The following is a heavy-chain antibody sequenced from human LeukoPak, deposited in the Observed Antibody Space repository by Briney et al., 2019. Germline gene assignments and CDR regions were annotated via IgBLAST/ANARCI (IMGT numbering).Heavy chain of an antibody. V-gene: IGHV1-69*13. CDR2: IIPIFGTA. D-gene: IGHD1-26*01. CDR3: ATSYIGVGATSSNYFDY. J-gene: IGHJ4*02. CDR1: GGTFSSYA. Sequence: ASVKVSCKASGGTFSSYAISWVRQAPGQGLEWMGGIIPIFGTANYAQKFQGRVTITAGESTSTAYMELSSLRSEDTAVYYCATSYIGVGATSSNYFDYWGQGTLVTVSS.